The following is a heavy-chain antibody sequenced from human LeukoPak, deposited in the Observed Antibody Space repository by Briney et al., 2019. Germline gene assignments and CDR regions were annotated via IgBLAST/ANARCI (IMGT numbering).Heavy chain of an antibody. CDR1: GFTVSSNY. CDR2: IYSGGST. CDR3: AKEGYYYDSSGYYLGY. D-gene: IGHD3-22*01. J-gene: IGHJ4*02. Sequence: GGSLRLSCAASGFTVSSNYMSWVRQAPGKGLEWVSVIYSGGSTYYADSVKGRFTISRDNSKNTLYLQMNSLRAEDTAVYYCAKEGYYYDSSGYYLGYWGQGTLVTVSS. V-gene: IGHV3-66*01.